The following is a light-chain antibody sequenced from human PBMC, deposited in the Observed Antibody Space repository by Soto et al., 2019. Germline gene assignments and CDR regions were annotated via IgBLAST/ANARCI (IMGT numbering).Light chain of an antibody. CDR2: KAS. CDR1: QSISSW. J-gene: IGKJ5*01. CDR3: QQYNSYPLT. V-gene: IGKV1-5*03. Sequence: DIQMTQSPSTLSASVGDRVTITCRASQSISSWLAWYQQKPGKAPKLLIYKASSLESGVPSRFSGRGSGTEFTLTISSLQPDDFATYYCQQYNSYPLTFGHGTRLEIK.